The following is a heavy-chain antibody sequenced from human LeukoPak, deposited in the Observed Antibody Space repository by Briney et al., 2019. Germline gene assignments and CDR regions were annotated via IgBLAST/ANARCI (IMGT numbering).Heavy chain of an antibody. CDR1: EFTFSISA. V-gene: IGHV3-23*01. CDR2: ISGNGLST. Sequence: GGSLRLSCATSEFTFSISAMNWVRQAPGKGLEWVSSISGNGLSTFYADSVKGRFTISRDNSKNTLYLQMNSLGAEDTAVYYCARDRDDYSNSPYFDYWGQGTLVTVSS. CDR3: ARDRDDYSNSPYFDY. J-gene: IGHJ4*02. D-gene: IGHD4-11*01.